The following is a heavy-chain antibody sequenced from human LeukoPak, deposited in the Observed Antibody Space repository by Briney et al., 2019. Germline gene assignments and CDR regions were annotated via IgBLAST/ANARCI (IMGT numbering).Heavy chain of an antibody. V-gene: IGHV1-18*01. Sequence: VASVKVSCKASGYTFTSYGISWVRQAPGQGLEWMGWISAYNGNTNYAQKLQGRVTMTTDTSTSTAYMELRSLRSDDTAVYYCARAKRRITMIVVEPEVWFDPWGQGTLVTVSS. D-gene: IGHD3-22*01. CDR1: GYTFTSYG. CDR3: ARAKRRITMIVVEPEVWFDP. CDR2: ISAYNGNT. J-gene: IGHJ5*02.